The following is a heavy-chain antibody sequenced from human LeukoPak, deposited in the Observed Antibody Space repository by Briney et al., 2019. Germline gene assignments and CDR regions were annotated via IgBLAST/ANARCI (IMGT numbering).Heavy chain of an antibody. J-gene: IGHJ4*02. CDR3: ARKLYDSSRYGQTYYFDY. CDR2: ISTYNRNT. CDR1: GYTFTSYG. D-gene: IGHD3-22*01. Sequence: ASVKVSCKASGYTFTSYGISWVRQAPGQGLAWMGWISTYNRNTHYAQKLQGRVTMTTDTSTSTAYMDLRSLRSDDTAVYYCARKLYDSSRYGQTYYFDYWGQGTLVTVSS. V-gene: IGHV1-18*01.